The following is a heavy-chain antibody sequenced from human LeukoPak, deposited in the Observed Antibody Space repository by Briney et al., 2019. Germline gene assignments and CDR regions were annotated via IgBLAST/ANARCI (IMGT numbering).Heavy chain of an antibody. CDR3: AEREAYGGNSPRWFDP. Sequence: GGSLRLSCAASGFTFSSYAMSWVRQAPGKGLEWVSAISGSGGSTYYADPVKGRFTISRDNSKKTLYLQMNSLRAEDTAVYYCAEREAYGGNSPRWFDPWGQGTLVTVSS. J-gene: IGHJ5*02. CDR2: ISGSGGST. CDR1: GFTFSSYA. V-gene: IGHV3-23*01. D-gene: IGHD4-23*01.